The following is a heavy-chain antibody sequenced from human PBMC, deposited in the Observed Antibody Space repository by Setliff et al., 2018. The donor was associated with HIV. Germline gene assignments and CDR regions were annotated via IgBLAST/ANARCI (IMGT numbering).Heavy chain of an antibody. J-gene: IGHJ4*02. D-gene: IGHD6-25*01. CDR2: IHNSGNT. V-gene: IGHV4-4*07. Sequence: SETLSLTCSLSGDSMSTYYWSWIRQTAGKGLEWIGRIHNSGNTNYNPSFMSRVSMSVYTSKSQFSLKLRSVTAADTAVYFCARGYSSAFFHEFFDYWGQGTLVTVSS. CDR1: GDSMSTYY. CDR3: ARGYSSAFFHEFFDY.